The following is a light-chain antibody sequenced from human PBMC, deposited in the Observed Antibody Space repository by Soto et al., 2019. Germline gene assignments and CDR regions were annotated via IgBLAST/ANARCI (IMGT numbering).Light chain of an antibody. J-gene: IGKJ1*01. Sequence: DIQMTHSPSSLSASVGDRVTITYRASQSISSYLNWSQQKPGKAPKLMIYAASSLQSGVPSRFSGSGSGTDFTLTISRLQPEDFANYYCQQSYSTPTWPFCQGNQLAIK. CDR2: AAS. CDR3: QQSYSTPTWP. V-gene: IGKV1-39*01. CDR1: QSISSY.